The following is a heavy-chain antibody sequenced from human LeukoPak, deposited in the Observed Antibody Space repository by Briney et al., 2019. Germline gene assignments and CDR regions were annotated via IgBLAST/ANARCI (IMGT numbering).Heavy chain of an antibody. CDR2: INHSGST. V-gene: IGHV4-34*01. CDR3: ARGSRAVAGGFVDY. CDR1: GGSFSGYY. J-gene: IGHJ4*02. Sequence: SSETLSLTCAVYGGSFSGYYWSWIRQPPGKGLEWIGEINHSGSTNYNLSLKSRVTISVDTSKNQFSLKLSSVTAADTAVYYCARGSRAVAGGFVDYWGQGTLVTVSS. D-gene: IGHD6-19*01.